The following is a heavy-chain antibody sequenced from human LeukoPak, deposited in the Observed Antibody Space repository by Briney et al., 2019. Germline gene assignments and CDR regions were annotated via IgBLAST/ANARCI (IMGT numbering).Heavy chain of an antibody. Sequence: PGRSLRLSCAASGFTFSTYAMHWVRQAPGKGLEWDSYISSSSSTIYYADSVKGRFIISRDNAKNSLYLQMNSLRAEDTAVYYCARASETVVVPAAIRLYYYYYYMDVWGKGTTVTVSS. CDR3: ARASETVVVPAAIRLYYYYYYMDV. CDR2: ISSSSSTI. D-gene: IGHD2-2*02. V-gene: IGHV3-48*04. J-gene: IGHJ6*03. CDR1: GFTFSTYA.